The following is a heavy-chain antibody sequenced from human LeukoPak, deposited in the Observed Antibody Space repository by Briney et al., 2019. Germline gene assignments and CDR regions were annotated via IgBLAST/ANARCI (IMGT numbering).Heavy chain of an antibody. J-gene: IGHJ6*03. CDR2: INHSGST. CDR3: ASGTTNPRYNWKFMRYMDV. CDR1: GGSFSGYY. Sequence: PSETLSLTCAVYGGSFSGYYWSWIRQPPGKGLEWIGEINHSGSTNYNPSLKSRVTISVDTSKNQFSLKLSSVTAADTAVYYCASGTTNPRYNWKFMRYMDVWGKGTTVTVSS. D-gene: IGHD1-20*01. V-gene: IGHV4-34*01.